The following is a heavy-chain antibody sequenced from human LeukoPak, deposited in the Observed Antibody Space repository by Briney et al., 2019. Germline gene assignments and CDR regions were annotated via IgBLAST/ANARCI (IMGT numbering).Heavy chain of an antibody. V-gene: IGHV3-21*01. CDR3: ARDPYSGYDKRVYYFDY. D-gene: IGHD5-12*01. Sequence: PGGSLRLSCAASGFTFSSSAMTWVRQAPGKGLEWVSYISSRSSYIYYADSVKGRFTISRDNAKNSLYLQMNGLRAEDTAVYYCARDPYSGYDKRVYYFDYWGQGTLVTVSS. J-gene: IGHJ4*02. CDR1: GFTFSSSA. CDR2: ISSRSSYI.